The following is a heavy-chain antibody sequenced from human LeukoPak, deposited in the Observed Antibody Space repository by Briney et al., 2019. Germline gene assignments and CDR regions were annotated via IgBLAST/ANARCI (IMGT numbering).Heavy chain of an antibody. V-gene: IGHV4-59*08. Sequence: SETLSLTCTVSGGSISSYYWSWIRQPAGKGLEWIGYIYYSGSTNYNPSLKSRVTISVDTSKNQFSLKLSSVTAADTAVFYCARLGGRYYDRGGYFDYWGQGTLVTVSS. D-gene: IGHD3-22*01. CDR3: ARLGGRYYDRGGYFDY. CDR1: GGSISSYY. CDR2: IYYSGST. J-gene: IGHJ4*02.